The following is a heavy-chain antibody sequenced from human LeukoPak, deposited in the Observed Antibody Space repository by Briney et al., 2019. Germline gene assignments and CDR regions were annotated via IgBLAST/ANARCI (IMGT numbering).Heavy chain of an antibody. CDR1: GGSISSYY. CDR3: ARGDYGDYEFYFDY. D-gene: IGHD4-17*01. V-gene: IGHV4-59*08. J-gene: IGHJ4*02. CDR2: IYYSGST. Sequence: RPSETLSLTCTVSGGSISSYYWSWIRQPPGKGLERIGYIYYSGSTYYNPSLKSRVTISVDTSKNQFSLKLSSVTAADTAVYYCARGDYGDYEFYFDYWGQGTLVTVSS.